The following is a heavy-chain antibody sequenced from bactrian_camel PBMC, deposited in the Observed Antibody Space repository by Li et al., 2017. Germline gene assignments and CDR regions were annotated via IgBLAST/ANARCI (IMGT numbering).Heavy chain of an antibody. CDR3: AARIARGYCALIRDDYFHS. J-gene: IGHJ6*01. D-gene: IGHD1*01. Sequence: HVQLVESGGGSVQVGGSLRLSCKISVETYGTYCWGWFRQAAGKEREWVGHFDSDGASSIADPVKGRFTISRDSAKSVLYLQMDSLKPEDTAMYYCAARIARGYCALIRDDYFHSWGQGTQVTVS. CDR2: FDSDGAS. CDR1: VETYGTYC. V-gene: IGHV3S55*01.